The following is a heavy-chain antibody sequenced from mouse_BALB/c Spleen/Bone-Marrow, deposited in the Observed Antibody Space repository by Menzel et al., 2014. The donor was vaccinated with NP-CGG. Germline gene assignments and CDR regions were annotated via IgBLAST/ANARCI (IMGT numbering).Heavy chain of an antibody. J-gene: IGHJ2*01. Sequence: VMLVESGPGLVQPSQSLSITCTVSGFSFPNYGVHWVRQSPGKGLEWLGVIWSGGSTDYNATFISRLSISKDNSKSKVFFKMNSLQVNDTAIYYCARNPVGRNYFDYWGQGTTLTVSS. CDR3: ARNPVGRNYFDY. D-gene: IGHD4-1*01. CDR2: IWSGGST. V-gene: IGHV2-2*02. CDR1: GFSFPNYG.